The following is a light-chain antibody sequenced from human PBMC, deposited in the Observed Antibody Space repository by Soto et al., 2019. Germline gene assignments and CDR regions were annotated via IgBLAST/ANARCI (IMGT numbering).Light chain of an antibody. CDR2: GVS. CDR1: QNVHIN. CDR3: QQYETWPRT. V-gene: IGKV3-15*01. J-gene: IGKJ2*01. Sequence: VVTQSPATLSVSPGDTATLSCRSSQNVHINLAWYQQKPGQAPTLLIYGVSARAPGVPARFSGTGSGTEFTLTIRNLQSEDFGIYYCQQYETWPRTFGQGTK.